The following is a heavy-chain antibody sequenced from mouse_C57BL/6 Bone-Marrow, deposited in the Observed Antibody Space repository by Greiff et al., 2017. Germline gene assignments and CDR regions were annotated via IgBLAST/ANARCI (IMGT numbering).Heavy chain of an antibody. V-gene: IGHV1-39*01. Sequence: VQLQQSGPELVKPGASVKISCKASGYSFTDYNMNWVKQSNGKSLEWIGVINPNYGTTSYNQQFKGKATLTVDQSSSTAYMQLNSLTSEASAVYYCARSGYYGSSPFAYWGQGTLVTVSA. CDR1: GYSFTDYN. CDR2: INPNYGTT. D-gene: IGHD1-1*01. J-gene: IGHJ3*01. CDR3: ARSGYYGSSPFAY.